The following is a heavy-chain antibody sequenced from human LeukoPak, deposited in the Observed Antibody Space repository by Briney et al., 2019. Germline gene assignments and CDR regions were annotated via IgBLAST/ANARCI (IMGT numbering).Heavy chain of an antibody. Sequence: GGSLRLSCAASGFTFSNYWMHWVRQAPGKGLVWVSRIKSDGSTTSYAESVKGRFTISRDNAKNTLYLQMNSLRADDTAVYYCARDGESTELWTWFDPWGQGTLVTVSS. D-gene: IGHD3-16*01. J-gene: IGHJ5*02. CDR1: GFTFSNYW. CDR2: IKSDGSTT. V-gene: IGHV3-74*01. CDR3: ARDGESTELWTWFDP.